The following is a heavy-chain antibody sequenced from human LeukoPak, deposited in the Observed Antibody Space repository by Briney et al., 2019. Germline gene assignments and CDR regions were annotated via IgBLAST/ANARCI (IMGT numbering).Heavy chain of an antibody. CDR1: GFTFDDYA. CDR2: ISWNNGSI. Sequence: GGSLRLSCAASGFTFDDYAMHWVRQAPGKGLEWVSGISWNNGSIHYADSVKGRFTISRDNAKNSLYLQMNSLRPEDTALYYCAKDMVSPGFGYNYGYAFDFWGQGTLVTVSS. D-gene: IGHD5-18*01. J-gene: IGHJ4*02. CDR3: AKDMVSPGFGYNYGYAFDF. V-gene: IGHV3-9*01.